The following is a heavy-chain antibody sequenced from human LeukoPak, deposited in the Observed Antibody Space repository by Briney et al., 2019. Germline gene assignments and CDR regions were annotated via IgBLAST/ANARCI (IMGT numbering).Heavy chain of an antibody. CDR3: AKQSAGSAAWYSLHYDF. Sequence: GGSLRLSSAASGFTLSSYAMTWVRQAPGRGLEWVSSVDGGGGGTYYADSVKGRFTISRDNSKDTLYLQMNGLRAEDTAVYFCAKQSAGSAAWYSLHYDFWGQGTLVTVSS. J-gene: IGHJ4*02. D-gene: IGHD6-13*01. CDR2: VDGGGGGT. V-gene: IGHV3-23*01. CDR1: GFTLSSYA.